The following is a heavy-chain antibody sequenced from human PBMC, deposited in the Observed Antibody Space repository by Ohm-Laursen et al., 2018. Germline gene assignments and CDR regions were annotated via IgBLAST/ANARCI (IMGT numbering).Heavy chain of an antibody. J-gene: IGHJ4*02. CDR2: IFYSGRT. V-gene: IGHV4-39*01. D-gene: IGHD5-24*01. CDR3: ARVSRRDGYNPLDY. Sequence: GTQSLTCTVAGGSISSGTYYWGWIRQPPGKGLEWIGSIFYSGRTYYNPSLKSRVTISVDTSKNQLSPNLNSVTAADTAVYYCARVSRRDGYNPLDYWGQGTLVTVSS. CDR1: GGSISSGTYY.